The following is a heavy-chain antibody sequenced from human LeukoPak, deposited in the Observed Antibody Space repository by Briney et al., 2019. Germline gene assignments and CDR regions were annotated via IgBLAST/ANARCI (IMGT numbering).Heavy chain of an antibody. CDR1: GYTFTSYD. CDR3: ATHSPEWRYSGYYNYYYIDV. Sequence: ASVEVSCKASGYTFTSYDINWVRQATGQGLEWMGWMSPNSGNTGYAQKFQGRVTMTEDTSTDTAYMELSSLRSEDTAVYYCATHSPEWRYSGYYNYYYIDVWGKGTTVTVSS. CDR2: MSPNSGNT. J-gene: IGHJ6*03. V-gene: IGHV1-8*01. D-gene: IGHD5-12*01.